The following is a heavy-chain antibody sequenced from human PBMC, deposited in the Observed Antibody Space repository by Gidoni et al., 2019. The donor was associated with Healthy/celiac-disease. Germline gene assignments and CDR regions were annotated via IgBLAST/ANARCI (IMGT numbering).Heavy chain of an antibody. CDR3: ARTSAAGTWWFDP. Sequence: QLQLQESGSGLVKPSPTLSLTCAVSGGSISSGGYSWSWIRQPPGKGLEWIGYIYHSGSTYYNPSLKSRVTISVDRSKNQFSLKLSSVTAADTAVYYCARTSAAGTWWFDPWGQGTLVTVSS. D-gene: IGHD6-13*01. J-gene: IGHJ5*02. CDR2: IYHSGST. V-gene: IGHV4-30-2*01. CDR1: GGSISSGGYS.